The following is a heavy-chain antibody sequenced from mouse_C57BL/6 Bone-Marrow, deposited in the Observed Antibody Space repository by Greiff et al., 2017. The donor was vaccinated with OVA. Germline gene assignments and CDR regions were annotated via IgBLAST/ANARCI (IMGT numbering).Heavy chain of an antibody. CDR1: GYTFTDYE. Sequence: VKLVESGAELVRPGASVTLSCKASGYTFTDYEMHWVKQTPVHGLEWIGAIDPETGGTAYNQKFKGKAILTADKSSSTAYMELRSLTSEDSAVYYCTPKLRRFDYWGQGTPLTVSS. CDR3: TPKLRRFDY. D-gene: IGHD4-1*01. V-gene: IGHV1-15*01. CDR2: IDPETGGT. J-gene: IGHJ2*01.